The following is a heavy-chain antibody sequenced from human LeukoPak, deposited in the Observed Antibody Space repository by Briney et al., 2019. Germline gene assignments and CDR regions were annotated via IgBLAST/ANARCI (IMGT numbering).Heavy chain of an antibody. CDR2: IIPIFGTA. CDR1: GGTFSSYA. V-gene: IGHV1-69*01. D-gene: IGHD6-13*01. J-gene: IGHJ3*02. CDR3: ARERYSSSWRGAFDI. Sequence: GSSVKVSCKASGGTFSSYAISWVRQAPGQGLEWMGGIIPIFGTANYAQKFQGRVTITADESTSTAYMELSSLRSEDTAVYYCARERYSSSWRGAFDIWGQGTMVTVSS.